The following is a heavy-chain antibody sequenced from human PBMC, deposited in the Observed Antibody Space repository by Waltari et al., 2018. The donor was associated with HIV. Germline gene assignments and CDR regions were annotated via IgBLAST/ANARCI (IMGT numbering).Heavy chain of an antibody. J-gene: IGHJ4*02. CDR2: INPNNGDT. Sequence: QIQLVQSGAEAREPGASVKLSCKASGYTFINYYIHWLRQAPGQGLEWMGRINPNNGDTVYVARVLGRVTMTRDTSISTVYLELGRLSFDDSAVYFCVRGYCGGDCAPGGYWGQGALVTVSS. V-gene: IGHV1-2*06. D-gene: IGHD2-21*01. CDR3: VRGYCGGDCAPGGY. CDR1: GYTFINYY.